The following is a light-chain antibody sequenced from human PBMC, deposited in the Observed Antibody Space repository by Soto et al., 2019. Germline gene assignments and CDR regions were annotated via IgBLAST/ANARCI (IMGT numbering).Light chain of an antibody. CDR2: KAS. CDR3: QHYNSYSEA. J-gene: IGKJ1*01. V-gene: IGKV1-5*03. CDR1: QSVGIY. Sequence: DIPMTQSPSSLSASVGDRVTITCRASQSVGIYLNWYQKKPGKAPKLWIYKASTLKRGVPSRFSGSGSGTEFTLTISSLQPDDFATYYCQHYNSYSEAFGQGTKVDIK.